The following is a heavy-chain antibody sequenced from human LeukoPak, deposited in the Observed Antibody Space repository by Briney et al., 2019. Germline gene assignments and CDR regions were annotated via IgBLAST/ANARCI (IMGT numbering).Heavy chain of an antibody. CDR1: GGSISSYY. CDR3: ARSSSWSFDY. D-gene: IGHD6-13*01. J-gene: IGHJ4*02. V-gene: IGHV4-59*08. CDR2: IYYSGST. Sequence: SETLSLTCTVSGGSISSYYWSWARQPPGKGLEWIGCIYYSGSTNYNPSLKSRVTISVDTSKNQFSLKLSSVTAADTAVYYCARSSSWSFDYWGQGTLVTVSS.